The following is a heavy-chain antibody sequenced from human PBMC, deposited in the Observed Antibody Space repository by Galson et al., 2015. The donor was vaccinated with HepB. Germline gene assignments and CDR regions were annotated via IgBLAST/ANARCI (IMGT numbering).Heavy chain of an antibody. D-gene: IGHD6-19*01. CDR3: ARLPSGFSSGRGEYLFDY. V-gene: IGHV4-39*01. J-gene: IGHJ4*02. CDR2: IYYSGNT. Sequence: ETLSLTCDVSGGSISSSTYYWGWIRQPPGKGLEWIGSIYYSGNTYYNPSLKSRVTISVDTSKNQFSLKLTSVTAADAAVYYCARLPSGFSSGRGEYLFDYWGQGTLVTVSS. CDR1: GGSISSSTYY.